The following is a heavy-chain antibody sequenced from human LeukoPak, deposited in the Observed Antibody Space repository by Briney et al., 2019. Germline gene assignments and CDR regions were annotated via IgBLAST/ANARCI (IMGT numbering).Heavy chain of an antibody. D-gene: IGHD6-19*01. J-gene: IGHJ4*02. V-gene: IGHV3-23*01. CDR2: ISGSDGSA. Sequence: GGSLTLSCAASGFTFSSYAMSWVRQAAGKGLECVSAISGSDGSAYCADSVKGRFTISRDNSKNTLYLQMNSLRAEDTAVYYCAISGYSSGWYLGALFDYWGQGTLVTVSS. CDR1: GFTFSSYA. CDR3: AISGYSSGWYLGALFDY.